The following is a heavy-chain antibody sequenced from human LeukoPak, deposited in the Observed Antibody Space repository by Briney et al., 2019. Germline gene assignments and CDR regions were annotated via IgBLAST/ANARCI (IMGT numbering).Heavy chain of an antibody. CDR2: IRYDGSNK. Sequence: GGSLRLSCAASGFTFSSYGMHWVRQAPGKGLEWVAFIRYDGSNKYYADSVKGRFTISRDNSKNTLYLQMNSLRAEDTAVYYCAKDGARGAGVFDYWGQGTLVTASS. J-gene: IGHJ4*02. D-gene: IGHD4/OR15-4a*01. CDR3: AKDGARGAGVFDY. V-gene: IGHV3-30*02. CDR1: GFTFSSYG.